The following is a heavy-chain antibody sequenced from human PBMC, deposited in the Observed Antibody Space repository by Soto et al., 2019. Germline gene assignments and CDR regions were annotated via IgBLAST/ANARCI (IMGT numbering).Heavy chain of an antibody. CDR3: ARGSGIVALPGELEDVNYDY. D-gene: IGHD1-1*01. J-gene: IGHJ4*02. Sequence: QVQLQQWGAGLVKPSETLSLSCAVYGQSFSGHSWAWIRQPPGKGLEWIGEINESGSTYYNPSLKSRDPISTDTSKNQFSLKLSSVSAADTAAYFCARGSGIVALPGELEDVNYDYWGQGTLVNVSS. V-gene: IGHV4-34*01. CDR1: GQSFSGHS. CDR2: INESGST.